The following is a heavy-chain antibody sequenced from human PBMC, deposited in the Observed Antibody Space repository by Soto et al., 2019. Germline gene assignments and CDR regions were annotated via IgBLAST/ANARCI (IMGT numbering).Heavy chain of an antibody. D-gene: IGHD1-26*01. J-gene: IGHJ4*02. CDR2: ISAHRGHT. CDR3: ARVGDQWDQRFCEN. CDR1: GHISGHYG. Sequence: QVQLVQSAPELTKPGASVKVSCRVSGHISGHYGISWVRLRAGQGLEWMGWISAHRGHTNYAHKFRGRVTMTTDPSAATVSMELTNLLSDDTAVYFCARVGDQWDQRFCENWCQGTLVTVSS. V-gene: IGHV1-18*01.